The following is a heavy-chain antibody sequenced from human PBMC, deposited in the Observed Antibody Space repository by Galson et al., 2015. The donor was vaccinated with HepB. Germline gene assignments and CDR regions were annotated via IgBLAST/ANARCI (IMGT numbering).Heavy chain of an antibody. CDR3: ARDRRAVAGTRWGGMDV. CDR1: GYTFTSYG. D-gene: IGHD6-19*01. J-gene: IGHJ6*02. Sequence: SVKVSCKASGYTFTSYGISWVRQAPGQGLEWMGWISAYNGNTNYAQKLQGRVTMTTDTSTSTAYMELRSLRSDDTAVYYCARDRRAVAGTRWGGMDVWGQGTTVTVSS. V-gene: IGHV1-18*01. CDR2: ISAYNGNT.